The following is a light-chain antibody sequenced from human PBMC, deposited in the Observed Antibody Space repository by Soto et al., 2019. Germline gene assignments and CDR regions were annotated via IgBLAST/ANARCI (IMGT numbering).Light chain of an antibody. CDR2: GAS. Sequence: EIVLTQSPGTLSLSPGERATLSCRASQSVSSSYLAWYQQKPGQAPRLLIYGASSRATGIPDRFSGSGSETGFTLTISSVEPEDFGIYYCQQRRNWPITFGQGTRLEIK. CDR1: QSVSSSY. CDR3: QQRRNWPIT. V-gene: IGKV3D-20*02. J-gene: IGKJ5*01.